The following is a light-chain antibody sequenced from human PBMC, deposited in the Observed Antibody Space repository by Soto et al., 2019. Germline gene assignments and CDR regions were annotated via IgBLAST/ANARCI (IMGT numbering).Light chain of an antibody. Sequence: QSALTQPPSASGSPGQSVTISCTGTSSDVGSYTFVSWYQQYPGKAPKVLIYDVNKRHSGVPDRFSGSKSGNTASLTVSGLQSDDEADYFCSSYAGNNNVVFGGGTKLTVL. CDR1: SSDVGSYTF. J-gene: IGLJ2*01. V-gene: IGLV2-8*01. CDR2: DVN. CDR3: SSYAGNNNVV.